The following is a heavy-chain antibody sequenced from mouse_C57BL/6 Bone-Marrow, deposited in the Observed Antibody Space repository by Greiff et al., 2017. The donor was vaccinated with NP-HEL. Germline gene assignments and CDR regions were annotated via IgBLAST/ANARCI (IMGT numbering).Heavy chain of an antibody. J-gene: IGHJ2*01. V-gene: IGHV1-76*01. Sequence: QVQLQQSGAELVRPGASVKLSCKASGYTFTDYYINWVKQRPGQGLEWIARIYPGSGNTYYNEKFKGKATLTAEKSSSTAYMQLSSLTSEDSAVYFCARVTTVVASRTRYFDYWGQGTTLTVSS. CDR1: GYTFTDYY. CDR2: IYPGSGNT. CDR3: ARVTTVVASRTRYFDY. D-gene: IGHD1-1*01.